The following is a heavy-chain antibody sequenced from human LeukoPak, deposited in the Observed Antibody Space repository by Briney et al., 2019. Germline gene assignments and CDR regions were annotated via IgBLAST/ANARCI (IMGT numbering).Heavy chain of an antibody. CDR3: ARMTVAGRTYYGMDV. J-gene: IGHJ6*02. V-gene: IGHV4-59*01. D-gene: IGHD6-19*01. CDR1: GGSISSYY. Sequence: PSETLSLTCTVSGGSISSYYWSWIRQPPGKGLEWIGYIYYSGSTNYNPSLKSRVTISVDTSKNQFSLKLSSVTAADTAVYYCARMTVAGRTYYGMDVWGQGTTVTVSS. CDR2: IYYSGST.